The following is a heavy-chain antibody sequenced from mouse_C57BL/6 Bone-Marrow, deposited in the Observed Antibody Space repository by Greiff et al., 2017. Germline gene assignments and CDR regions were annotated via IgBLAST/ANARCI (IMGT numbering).Heavy chain of an antibody. Sequence: VQLKESGAELVRPGSSVKMSCKTSGYTFTSYGINWVKQRPGQGLEWIGYIYIGNGYTEYNEKFKGKATLTSDTSSSTAYMQLSSLTSEDSAIYFCAPYYGSSLYYFDDWGQGTTLTVSS. CDR1: GYTFTSYG. J-gene: IGHJ2*01. V-gene: IGHV1-58*01. D-gene: IGHD1-1*01. CDR2: IYIGNGYT. CDR3: APYYGSSLYYFDD.